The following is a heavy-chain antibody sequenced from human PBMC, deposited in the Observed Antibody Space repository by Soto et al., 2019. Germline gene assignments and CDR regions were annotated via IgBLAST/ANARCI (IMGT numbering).Heavy chain of an antibody. V-gene: IGHV4-31*03. J-gene: IGHJ5*02. D-gene: IGHD6-13*01. CDR2: IYYSGST. Sequence: QVQLQESGPGLVKPSQTLSLTCTVSGGSISSGGYYWSWIRQHPGKGLEWIGYIYYSGSTYSNPSLKSRVTISVDTSKNQFSLKLSSVTAADTAVYYCARAKKGIAAAENWFDPWGQGTLVTVSS. CDR3: ARAKKGIAAAENWFDP. CDR1: GGSISSGGYY.